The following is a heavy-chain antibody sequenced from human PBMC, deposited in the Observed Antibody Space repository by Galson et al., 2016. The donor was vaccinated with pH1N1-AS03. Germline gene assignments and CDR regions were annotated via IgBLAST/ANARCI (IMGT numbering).Heavy chain of an antibody. CDR3: TRGGTYSSSSPAYFGY. V-gene: IGHV4-59*01. CDR2: IYYNGPA. CDR1: GGSITNYS. Sequence: SETLSLTCTVSGGSITNYSWPWIRQPPGKGLEWIGYIYYNGPANYNPSLNSRVTISADTSKKQFFLNLTSVTAADTAVYFCTRGGTYSSSSPAYFGYWGQGTLVTVSS. J-gene: IGHJ4*02. D-gene: IGHD6-6*01.